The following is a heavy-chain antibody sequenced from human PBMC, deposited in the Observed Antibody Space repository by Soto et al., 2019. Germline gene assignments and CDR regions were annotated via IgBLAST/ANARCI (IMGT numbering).Heavy chain of an antibody. CDR3: AKLLPFQIDDLEWSDYDAFDI. D-gene: IGHD3-3*01. CDR1: GFTFSSYG. CDR2: ISYDGSNK. J-gene: IGHJ3*02. V-gene: IGHV3-30*18. Sequence: GGSLRLSCAASGFTFSSYGMHWVRQAPGKGLEWVAVISYDGSNKYYADSVKGRFTISRDNSRKTLYLQMNSLRAEETAVYYCAKLLPFQIDDLEWSDYDAFDIWGQGTMVTVSS.